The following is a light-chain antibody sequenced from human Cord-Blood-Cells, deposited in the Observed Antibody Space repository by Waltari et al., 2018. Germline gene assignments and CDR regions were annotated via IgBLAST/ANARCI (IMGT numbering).Light chain of an antibody. V-gene: IGKV2-30*01. CDR2: KVS. CDR1: QSLVYRDGNTY. Sequence: DVVMTQSPLSLPVTIGQPASISGRSSQSLVYRDGNTYLNWFKQRPGQSPRRLIYKVSNRDSGVPDRFSGSGSGTDFTLKISRVEAEDVGVYYCMQGTHPYSFGQGTKLEIK. CDR3: MQGTHPYS. J-gene: IGKJ2*03.